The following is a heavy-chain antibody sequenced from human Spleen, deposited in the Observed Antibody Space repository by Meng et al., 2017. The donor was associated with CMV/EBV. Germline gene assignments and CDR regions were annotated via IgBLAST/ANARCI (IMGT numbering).Heavy chain of an antibody. D-gene: IGHD2-2*01. CDR2: ISGGGDTI. CDR1: GFTFSDYY. V-gene: IGHV3-11*04. J-gene: IGHJ4*02. Sequence: GGSLRLSCAASGFTFSDYYMSWIRQAPGKGLDWVSYISGGGDTIYYADSVKGRFTVSRDNAKNSLYLQMNSLRAEDTAVYYCARDSMTYPATFDYWGQGTLVTVSS. CDR3: ARDSMTYPATFDY.